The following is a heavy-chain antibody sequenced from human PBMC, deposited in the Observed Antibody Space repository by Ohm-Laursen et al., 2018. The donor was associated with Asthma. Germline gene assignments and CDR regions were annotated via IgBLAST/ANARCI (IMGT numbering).Heavy chain of an antibody. CDR1: GFTFDIYA. J-gene: IGHJ3*02. CDR2: ISRSSDYI. V-gene: IGHV3-21*01. Sequence: SLRLSCTASGFTFDIYAMDWVRQAPGKGLEWVSSISRSSDYIHYADSVKGRFTISRDNAKNSLYLQMNSLRAEDTAVYYCARALSSGWYEETEGAFDIWGQGTMVTVSS. CDR3: ARALSSGWYEETEGAFDI. D-gene: IGHD6-19*01.